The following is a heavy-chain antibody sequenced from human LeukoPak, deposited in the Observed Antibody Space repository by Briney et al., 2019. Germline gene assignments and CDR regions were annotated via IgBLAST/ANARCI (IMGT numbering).Heavy chain of an antibody. J-gene: IGHJ4*02. D-gene: IGHD1-26*01. Sequence: SVKVSCKASGGTFSSYTISWVRQAPGQGLEWMGGIIPIFGTANYAQKFQGRVTITADESTSTAYMELSSLRSEDTAVYYCARDNGHGGSYWLYWGQGTLVTVSS. CDR1: GGTFSSYT. CDR2: IIPIFGTA. CDR3: ARDNGHGGSYWLY. V-gene: IGHV1-69*13.